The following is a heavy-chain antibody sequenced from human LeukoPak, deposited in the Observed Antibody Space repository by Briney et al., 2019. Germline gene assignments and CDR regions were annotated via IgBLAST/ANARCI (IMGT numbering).Heavy chain of an antibody. V-gene: IGHV1-18*01. Sequence: EAPVKVSCKASGYTFTSYGISWVRQAPGQGLEWMGWISAYNGNTNYAQKLQGRVTMTTDTSTSTAYMELRSLRSDDTAVYYCARGRSGYYGSGSYFSLSAQNWFDPWGQGTLVTVSS. CDR2: ISAYNGNT. CDR1: GYTFTSYG. D-gene: IGHD3-10*01. J-gene: IGHJ5*02. CDR3: ARGRSGYYGSGSYFSLSAQNWFDP.